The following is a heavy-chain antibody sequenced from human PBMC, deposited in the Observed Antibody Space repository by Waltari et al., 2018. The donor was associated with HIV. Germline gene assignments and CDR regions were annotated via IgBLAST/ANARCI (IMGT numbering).Heavy chain of an antibody. CDR2: INSRGSFI. J-gene: IGHJ4*02. CDR3: TRANGPSDY. Sequence: EVQIVQSGGGLVKPGESLIISCHVSGFMSISSSMNWVRQSPGKGLEWVSSINSRGSFIYYSDSVKGRFTVARDNANNSLYLQMNNLRDDDTAVYFCTRANGPSDYWGQGVLVTVSS. V-gene: IGHV3-21*06. D-gene: IGHD2-8*01. CDR1: GFMSISSS.